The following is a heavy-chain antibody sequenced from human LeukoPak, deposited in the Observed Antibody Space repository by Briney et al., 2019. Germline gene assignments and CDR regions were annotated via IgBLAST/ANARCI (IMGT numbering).Heavy chain of an antibody. Sequence: GASVKVSCKVSGYTLTELSMHWVRQAPGKGLEWMGRFDPEDGETIYAQKFQGRVTMTADTSTDTVYMELSSLRSEDTAVYYCARGHIGPWGQGTLVTVSS. CDR1: GYTLTELS. D-gene: IGHD2-21*01. J-gene: IGHJ5*02. CDR2: FDPEDGET. CDR3: ARGHIGP. V-gene: IGHV1-24*01.